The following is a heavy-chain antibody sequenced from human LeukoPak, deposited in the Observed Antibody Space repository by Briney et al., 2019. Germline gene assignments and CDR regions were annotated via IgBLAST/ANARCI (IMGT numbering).Heavy chain of an antibody. D-gene: IGHD2-8*01. CDR3: AKDEGEVYAKGYFDY. J-gene: IGHJ4*02. CDR1: GFNFRKHS. CDR2: ISGSGGFI. V-gene: IGHV3-21*01. Sequence: PGGSLRLSCEASGFNFRKHSMGWVRLAPGKGLEWVSSISGSGGFIFYVDSVKGRFTVSRDNAKNLVFLQMHGLRAADTAVYYCAKDEGEVYAKGYFDYWGQGTLVTVSS.